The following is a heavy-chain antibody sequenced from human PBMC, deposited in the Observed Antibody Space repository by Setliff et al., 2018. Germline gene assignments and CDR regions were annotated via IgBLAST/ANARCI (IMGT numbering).Heavy chain of an antibody. CDR3: TRVWSMVSDSYYFYMDV. CDR2: ISGSGGST. D-gene: IGHD2-8*02. CDR1: GVTFSSYA. Sequence: GGSLRLSCAASGVTFSSYAMTWVRQAPGKGLEWVSAISGSGGSTYYADSVKGRFTISRDNAKNTLYLQMNSLRAEDTAVYFCTRVWSMVSDSYYFYMDVWGKGTTVTVSS. J-gene: IGHJ6*03. V-gene: IGHV3-23*01.